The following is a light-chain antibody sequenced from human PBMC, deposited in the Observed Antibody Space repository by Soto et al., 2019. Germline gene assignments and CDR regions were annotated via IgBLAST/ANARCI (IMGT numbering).Light chain of an antibody. J-gene: IGKJ2*01. Sequence: EMVMTQSPATVSVSPGERATLSCRASQSVSNDLAWYQQKPGQAPRLLIYAASTRATGIPARFSGSGSGTEFTLTISSLQSEDFAVYYCQQYDNWPPMYTFGQGTKVDIK. V-gene: IGKV3-15*01. CDR2: AAS. CDR3: QQYDNWPPMYT. CDR1: QSVSND.